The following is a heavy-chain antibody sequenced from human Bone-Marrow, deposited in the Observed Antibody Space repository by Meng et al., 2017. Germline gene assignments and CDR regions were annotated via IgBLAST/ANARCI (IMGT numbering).Heavy chain of an antibody. Sequence: GGSLRLSCAASGFTFSDYYMSWIRQAPGKGLEWVAVISYDGSNKYYADSVKGRFTISRDNSKNTLYLQMNSLRAEDTAVYYCARGKYYYGSGSYYNDAYYGMDVWGQGTTVTVSS. J-gene: IGHJ6*02. V-gene: IGHV3-30*03. CDR3: ARGKYYYGSGSYYNDAYYGMDV. CDR2: ISYDGSNK. D-gene: IGHD3-10*01. CDR1: GFTFSDYY.